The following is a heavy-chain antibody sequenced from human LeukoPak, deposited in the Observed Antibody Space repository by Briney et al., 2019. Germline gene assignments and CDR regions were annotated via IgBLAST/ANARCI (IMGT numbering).Heavy chain of an antibody. V-gene: IGHV3-21*06. J-gene: IGHJ4*02. CDR3: AQGGSPGALDY. CDR1: GFTFSSYS. Sequence: GGSLRLSCAASGFTFSSYSMNWVRQAPGKGLEWVSSISSSSSYIYYADSVKGRFTISRDNTKNLLYLEMNSLRAEDTAVYYCAQGGSPGALDYWGRGTLVTVSS. CDR2: ISSSSSYI. D-gene: IGHD2-15*01.